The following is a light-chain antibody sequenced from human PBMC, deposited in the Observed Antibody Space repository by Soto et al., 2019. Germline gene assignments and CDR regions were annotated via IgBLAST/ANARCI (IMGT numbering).Light chain of an antibody. CDR1: TYGFETYNQ. V-gene: IGLV2-23*01. Sequence: QSVLTQPASMSGSPGQSITISCSGTTYGFETYNQVSWYQQHPGKAPKILIYEGSKRPSGVSHRFSGSKSGNTASLTISGLQAEDEADYFCSSYVGDSAYAFGTGTKVTVL. CDR3: SSYVGDSAYA. J-gene: IGLJ1*01. CDR2: EGS.